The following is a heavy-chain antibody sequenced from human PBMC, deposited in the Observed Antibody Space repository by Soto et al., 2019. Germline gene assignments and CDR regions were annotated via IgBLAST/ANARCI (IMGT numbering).Heavy chain of an antibody. CDR2: ISAYNGNT. D-gene: IGHD1-26*01. CDR3: ADYSGSYDAFDI. Sequence: GASVKVSCKASGYTFTSYGISWVRQAPGQGLEWMGWISAYNGNTNYAQKLQGRVTITTDTSTSTAYMELSSLRSEDTAVYYCADYSGSYDAFDIWGQGTMVTVSS. V-gene: IGHV1-18*01. CDR1: GYTFTSYG. J-gene: IGHJ3*02.